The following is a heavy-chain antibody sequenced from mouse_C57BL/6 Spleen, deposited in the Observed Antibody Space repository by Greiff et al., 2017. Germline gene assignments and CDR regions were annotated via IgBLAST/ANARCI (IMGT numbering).Heavy chain of an antibody. CDR3: ARIETYYDRYFDY. J-gene: IGHJ2*01. CDR1: GYTFTDYN. Sequence: VQLQQSGPELVKPGASVKIPCKASGYTFTDYNMDWVKQSPGKSLEWIGDINPNNGGTIYNQKFKGKATLTVDKSSSTAYMELRSLTSEDTAVYYCARIETYYDRYFDYWGQGTTLTVSS. CDR2: INPNNGGT. D-gene: IGHD2-10*01. V-gene: IGHV1-18*01.